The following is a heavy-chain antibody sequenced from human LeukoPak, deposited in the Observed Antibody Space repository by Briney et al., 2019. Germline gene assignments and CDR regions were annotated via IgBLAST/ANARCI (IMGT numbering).Heavy chain of an antibody. D-gene: IGHD3-16*01. Sequence: GGSLRLSCAASGFTFSWYTIHWVRQAPGKGPEWVAFISYDGSNKYYADSVKGRFTISRDNSKNTLYLQMNSLRAEDTAVYYCARDRGVSSIDYWGQGTLVTVSS. CDR1: GFTFSWYT. CDR3: ARDRGVSSIDY. CDR2: ISYDGSNK. V-gene: IGHV3-30*01. J-gene: IGHJ4*02.